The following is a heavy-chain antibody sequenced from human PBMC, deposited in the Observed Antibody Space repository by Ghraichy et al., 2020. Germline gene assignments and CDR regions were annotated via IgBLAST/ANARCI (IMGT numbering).Heavy chain of an antibody. V-gene: IGHV4-39*01. CDR2: IYYSGST. D-gene: IGHD5-18*01. J-gene: IGHJ4*02. CDR3: ARSPDTAMVGFDY. CDR1: GGSISSSSYY. Sequence: SETLSLTCPVSGGSISSSSYYWGWIRQPPGKGLEWIGSIYYSGSTYYNPSLKSRVTISVDTSKNQFSLKLSSVTAADTAVYYCARSPDTAMVGFDYWGQGTLVTVSS.